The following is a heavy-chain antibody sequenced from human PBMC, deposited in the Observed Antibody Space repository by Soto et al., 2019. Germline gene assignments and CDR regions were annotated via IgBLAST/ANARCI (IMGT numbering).Heavy chain of an antibody. V-gene: IGHV3-30*18. J-gene: IGHJ4*02. CDR1: AFTFNNFA. CDR3: AKGRDIAAAGYNFDY. D-gene: IGHD6-13*01. Sequence: GGSLRLSCAASAFTFNNFAMHWVRQAPGKGLKWLTVISSHGNDKYYADSVKGRVTISSDNSKNTLYLQMNSLRAEDTAVYYCAKGRDIAAAGYNFDYWGQGTLVTVSS. CDR2: ISSHGNDK.